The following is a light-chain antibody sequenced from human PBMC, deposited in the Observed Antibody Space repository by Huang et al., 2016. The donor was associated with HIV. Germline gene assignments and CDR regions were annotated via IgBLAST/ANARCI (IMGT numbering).Light chain of an antibody. Sequence: IQMTQSPSSLAAYVGDRVTINCRASHSITTYLNWYQQKIGKSPRLLIYATSSLQSGVPSRFNGSGFGTNFSLTINSLQPEDFATYFCQQSFTTPWTFGQGTRVEIK. CDR2: ATS. J-gene: IGKJ1*01. V-gene: IGKV1-39*01. CDR3: QQSFTTPWT. CDR1: HSITTY.